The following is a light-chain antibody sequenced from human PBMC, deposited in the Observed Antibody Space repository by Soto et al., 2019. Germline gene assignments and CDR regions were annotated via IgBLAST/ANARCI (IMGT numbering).Light chain of an antibody. V-gene: IGKV3-11*01. CDR2: DVS. CDR1: QSVSSY. CDR3: QHRSNWPRFT. J-gene: IGKJ3*01. Sequence: EIVLTQSPATLSLSPGERATLSCRASQSVSSYSAWYQQKPGQAPRLLIYDVSNRATGIPARFSGSGSGTDFTLTISSLEPEDFEVYYCQHRSNWPRFTFGPGTKVDIK.